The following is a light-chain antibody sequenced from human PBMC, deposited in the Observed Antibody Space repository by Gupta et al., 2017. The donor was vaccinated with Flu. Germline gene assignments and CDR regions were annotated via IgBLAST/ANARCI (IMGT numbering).Light chain of an antibody. CDR2: GAS. V-gene: IGKV3-15*01. J-gene: IGKJ3*01. Sequence: EIVMTQSPATLSVSPGERATLSCRASQSVSSNLAWYQQKPGQAPRLLIYGASTRATGIPDRFSGSGSGTEFTLTISSRQSEDFAVYYWQQDNNLHSFGHGTKVDIK. CDR1: QSVSSN. CDR3: QQDNNLHS.